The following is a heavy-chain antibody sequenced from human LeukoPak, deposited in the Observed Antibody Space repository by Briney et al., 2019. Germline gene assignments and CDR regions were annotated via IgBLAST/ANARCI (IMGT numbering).Heavy chain of an antibody. D-gene: IGHD6-19*01. CDR1: GFTFSDYY. V-gene: IGHV3-11*04. CDR3: ARVWYSSAPGGAFDI. CDR2: ISSSGSTM. J-gene: IGHJ3*02. Sequence: GGSLRLSCAASGFTFSDYYMSWIRQAPGKGLEWVSYISSSGSTMYYADSVKGRFTISRDNAKNSLYLQMNSLRTEDTAVYYCARVWYSSAPGGAFDIWGQGTMVTVSS.